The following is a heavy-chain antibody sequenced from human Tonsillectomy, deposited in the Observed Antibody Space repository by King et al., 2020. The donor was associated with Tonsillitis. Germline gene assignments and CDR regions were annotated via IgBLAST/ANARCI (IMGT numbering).Heavy chain of an antibody. CDR2: IYTSGST. CDR1: GGSISSYY. CDR3: ARAVVPAAHNWFDP. Sequence: VQLQESGPGLGKPSETLSLTCTVSGGSISSYYWSWIRQPAGKGLEWVGRIYTSGSTNYNPSLKSRVTMSVDTSKNQFSLKLSSVTAADTAVYYCARAVVPAAHNWFDPWGQGTLVTVSS. V-gene: IGHV4-4*07. J-gene: IGHJ5*02. D-gene: IGHD2-2*01.